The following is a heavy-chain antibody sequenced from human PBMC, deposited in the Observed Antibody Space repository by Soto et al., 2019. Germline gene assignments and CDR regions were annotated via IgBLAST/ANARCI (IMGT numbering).Heavy chain of an antibody. CDR3: ARDLGGWPDY. Sequence: QVQLVQSGAEVKKPGATVKVSCKASGYTFTSYALHWVRQAPGQRLEWMGWINAGNGNTKYSQKFQGRVTITKDTSATTAYMELSSLRSEDTAVYYCARDLGGWPDYWGQGTLVTVSS. D-gene: IGHD2-15*01. V-gene: IGHV1-3*01. CDR2: INAGNGNT. CDR1: GYTFTSYA. J-gene: IGHJ4*02.